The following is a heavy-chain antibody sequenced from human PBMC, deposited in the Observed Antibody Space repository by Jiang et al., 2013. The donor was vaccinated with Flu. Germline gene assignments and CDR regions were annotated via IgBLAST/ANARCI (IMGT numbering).Heavy chain of an antibody. CDR3: AREGLGVDAFDI. CDR2: IYYSGGT. J-gene: IGHJ3*02. D-gene: IGHD3-16*01. CDR1: GGSISSYY. V-gene: IGHV4-59*01. Sequence: GPGLVKPSETLSLTCTVSGGSISSYYWSWIRQPPGKGLEWIGYIYYSGGTNYNPSLKSRVTISVDTSKNQFSLKLSSVTAADTAVYYCAREGLGVDAFDIWGQGTMVTVSS.